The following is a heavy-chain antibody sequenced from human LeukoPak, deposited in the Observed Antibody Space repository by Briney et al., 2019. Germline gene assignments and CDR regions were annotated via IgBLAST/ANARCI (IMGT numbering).Heavy chain of an antibody. CDR3: AKGTGGYSSGGDFDY. J-gene: IGHJ4*02. CDR2: ISGSGDIT. V-gene: IGHV3-23*01. D-gene: IGHD6-19*01. Sequence: PGGSLRLSCAASGFTFSTYAMTWVRQAPGKGLEWVSAISGSGDITYYADSVKGRFTISRDNSKNTLYLQMNSPRAEDTAVYYCAKGTGGYSSGGDFDYWGQGTLVTVSS. CDR1: GFTFSTYA.